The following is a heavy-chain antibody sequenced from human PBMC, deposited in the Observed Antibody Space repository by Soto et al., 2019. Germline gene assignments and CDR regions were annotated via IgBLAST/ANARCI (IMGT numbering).Heavy chain of an antibody. J-gene: IGHJ4*02. Sequence: GGSLRLSCAASGFTFNIYGMHWFRQAPDRGLEWVALISYDGSNQYYADSVKGRFTISRDNSKNTLFLQMNSLRADDTAVYYCAKDQASGQGSFDSWGQGTLVTVSS. CDR1: GFTFNIYG. CDR2: ISYDGSNQ. CDR3: AKDQASGQGSFDS. V-gene: IGHV3-30*18.